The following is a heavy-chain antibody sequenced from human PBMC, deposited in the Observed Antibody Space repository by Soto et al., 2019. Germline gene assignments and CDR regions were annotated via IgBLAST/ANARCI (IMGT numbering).Heavy chain of an antibody. CDR2: IDPTDSYT. D-gene: IGHD1-26*01. CDR1: GYSFTRKW. V-gene: IGHV5-10-1*01. Sequence: PGESLKISCKASGYSFTRKWISWVRQMPGKGLEWMGRIDPTDSYTNYSPSFQGHVTISVDKSSSTAYVQWSSLKASDTAMYYCATIQPGSGSSFFCWFGPWGQGTLITVSS. CDR3: ATIQPGSGSSFFCWFGP. J-gene: IGHJ5*02.